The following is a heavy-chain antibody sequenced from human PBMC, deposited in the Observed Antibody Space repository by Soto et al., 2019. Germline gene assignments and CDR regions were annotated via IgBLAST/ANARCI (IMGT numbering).Heavy chain of an antibody. J-gene: IGHJ4*02. Sequence: QITLNESGPTQVKPRQTLTLTCTFSGFSLTTSGVGVGWIRQSPGKAPEWLALIYWDDDKRYSPSLKSRLTITKDTSENKVVLTMSVLDSADTATYYCAHRVLRAVFGLVTTTAIYFDFWGQGTPVAVSS. CDR3: AHRVLRAVFGLVTTTAIYFDF. CDR1: GFSLTTSGVG. D-gene: IGHD3-3*01. CDR2: IYWDDDK. V-gene: IGHV2-5*02.